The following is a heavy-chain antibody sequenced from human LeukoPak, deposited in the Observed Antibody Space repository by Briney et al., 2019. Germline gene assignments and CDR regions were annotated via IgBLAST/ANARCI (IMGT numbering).Heavy chain of an antibody. CDR3: ARDCDDSSGCSADY. CDR2: IWYDGSNK. CDR1: GFTFSSYG. D-gene: IGHD3-22*01. V-gene: IGHV3-33*01. Sequence: GRSLRLSCAASGFTFSSYGMHWVRQAPGKGLEWVAVIWYDGSNKYYADSVKGRFTISRDNSRNTLYLQMNSLRAEDTAVYYCARDCDDSSGCSADYWGQGTLATVSS. J-gene: IGHJ4*02.